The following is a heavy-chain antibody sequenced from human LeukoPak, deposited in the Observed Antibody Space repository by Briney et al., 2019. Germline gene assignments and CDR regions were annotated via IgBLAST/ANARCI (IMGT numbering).Heavy chain of an antibody. Sequence: GGSLRLSCAASGFTFSNAWMSWVRQAPGKGLEWVGRIKSKTDGGTTDYAAPVKGRFTISRDDSKNTLYLQMNSLKTEDTAVYYCTTALWFGELGYRYYLAYWGQGTLVTVSS. CDR1: GFTFSNAW. V-gene: IGHV3-15*01. CDR3: TTALWFGELGYRYYLAY. D-gene: IGHD3-10*01. CDR2: IKSKTDGGTT. J-gene: IGHJ4*02.